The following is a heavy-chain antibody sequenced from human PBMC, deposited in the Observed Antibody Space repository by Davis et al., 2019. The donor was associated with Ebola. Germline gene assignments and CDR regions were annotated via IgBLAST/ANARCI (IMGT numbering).Heavy chain of an antibody. CDR1: GNSFASHW. CDR2: IYTGDSDT. CDR3: ARRGYYYDSSGYSSGAFDI. D-gene: IGHD3-22*01. V-gene: IGHV5-51*01. Sequence: GESLKISCKDSGNSFASHWIGWVRQMPGKGLEWMGIIYTGDSDTRYSPSFRGQVTISADKSITTAYLQWTSLKASDTAMYYCARRGYYYDSSGYSSGAFDIWGQGTMVTVSS. J-gene: IGHJ3*02.